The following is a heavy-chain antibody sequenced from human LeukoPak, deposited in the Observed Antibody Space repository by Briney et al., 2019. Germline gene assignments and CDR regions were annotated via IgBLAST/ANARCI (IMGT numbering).Heavy chain of an antibody. CDR3: ARRAMTERGVSYGLDY. Sequence: GGSLRLSCVVSGFTFSSYHMNWVRQAPGKGLEWVSSISTSRNYIYYADSVTGRFTISRDNAKNSLYLQMNSLRAEDTAVYYCARRAMTERGVSYGLDYWGQGTLVTVSS. CDR2: ISTSRNYI. J-gene: IGHJ4*02. D-gene: IGHD5-18*01. V-gene: IGHV3-21*01. CDR1: GFTFSSYH.